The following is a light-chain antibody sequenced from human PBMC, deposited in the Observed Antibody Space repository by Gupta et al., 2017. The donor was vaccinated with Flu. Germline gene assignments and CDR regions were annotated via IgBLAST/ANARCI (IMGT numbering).Light chain of an antibody. CDR2: STS. Sequence: PYALSASVGDRVAITCRASQSIALNVNWYQQKPGKAPHLLIHSTSALHTGVPSRFNGSGAGSDFTLTINRLQPEDFATYYCQQTHNTPSTFGQGTRVEIK. CDR3: QQTHNTPST. CDR1: QSIALN. V-gene: IGKV1-39*01. J-gene: IGKJ1*01.